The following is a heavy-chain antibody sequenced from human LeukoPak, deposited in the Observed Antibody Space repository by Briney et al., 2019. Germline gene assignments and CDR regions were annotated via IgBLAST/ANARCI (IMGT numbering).Heavy chain of an antibody. CDR2: IWHDGINK. V-gene: IGHV3-33*01. CDR1: GFTFSSYG. D-gene: IGHD3-10*01. J-gene: IGHJ4*02. CDR3: VREWFGEYLGRRAFDY. Sequence: GGSLRLSCAASGFTFSSYGMPWVRQAPGKGLGWVAVIWHDGINKDYVDSVKGRFTIARDNSKNTLFLQMNSLRAEDTAVYYCVREWFGEYLGRRAFDYWGQGTLVTVSS.